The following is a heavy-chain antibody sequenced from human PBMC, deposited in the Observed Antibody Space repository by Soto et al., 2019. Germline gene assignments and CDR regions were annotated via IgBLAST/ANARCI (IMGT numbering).Heavy chain of an antibody. CDR3: VHIRYGSGLFDY. J-gene: IGHJ4*02. CDR1: GFSLSTSGVG. Sequence: QITLKESGPTLVKPTQTLTLTCNFSGFSLSTSGVGVGWIRQPPGKALEWLALIYWDDDKRYSPSLKSRLTITKDNYKNQVVLTMTNMDPVDTATYYCVHIRYGSGLFDYWGQGTLVTVSS. V-gene: IGHV2-5*02. CDR2: IYWDDDK. D-gene: IGHD3-10*01.